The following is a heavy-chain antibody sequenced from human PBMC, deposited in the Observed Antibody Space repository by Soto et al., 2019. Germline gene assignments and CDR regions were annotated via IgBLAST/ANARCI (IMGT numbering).Heavy chain of an antibody. CDR1: GGSIYRSGYY. Sequence: SETLSLTCTVSGGSIYRSGYYWGWIRQPPGRGLEWIGNIDYNGVTYSNPSLKSRVTISRDTSKNQFPLKLTSVTAADTALYYCGKVLVGATGHTDSDSWGPGTLVTVSS. V-gene: IGHV4-39*01. D-gene: IGHD2-15*01. CDR3: GKVLVGATGHTDSDS. CDR2: IDYNGVT. J-gene: IGHJ4*02.